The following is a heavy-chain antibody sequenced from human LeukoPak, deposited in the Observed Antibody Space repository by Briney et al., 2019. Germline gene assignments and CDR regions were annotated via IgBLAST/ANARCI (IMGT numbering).Heavy chain of an antibody. CDR1: GFPFSSYW. V-gene: IGHV3-23*01. D-gene: IGHD4-17*01. J-gene: IGHJ5*02. Sequence: GGSLRLSCAASGFPFSSYWMHWVRQAPGKGLEWVSAISGSGDSTFYADSVKGRFTISRDNSKNTLYLQMNSLRAEDTAVYYCAKGDYGDYDGSFDPWGQGTLVTVSS. CDR2: ISGSGDST. CDR3: AKGDYGDYDGSFDP.